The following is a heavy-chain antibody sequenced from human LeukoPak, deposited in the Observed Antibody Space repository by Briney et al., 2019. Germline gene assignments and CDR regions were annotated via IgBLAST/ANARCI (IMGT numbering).Heavy chain of an antibody. CDR3: ARHLNIAVAGYDY. D-gene: IGHD6-13*01. CDR1: GGSISSSSYY. V-gene: IGHV4-39*01. J-gene: IGHJ4*02. CDR2: IYYSGST. Sequence: SETLSLTCTVSGGSISSSSYYWGWIRQPPGKGLEWIGSIYYSGSTYYNPSLKSRVTISVDTSKNQFSLKLSSVTAADTAVYYCARHLNIAVAGYDYWGQGTLVTVSS.